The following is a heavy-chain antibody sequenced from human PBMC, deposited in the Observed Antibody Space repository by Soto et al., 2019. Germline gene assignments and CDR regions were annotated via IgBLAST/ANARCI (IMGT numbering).Heavy chain of an antibody. V-gene: IGHV1-18*01. Sequence: ASVKVSCKASAYTFTSYGISWVRQAPGQGLEWMGWISAYNGNTNYAQKLQGRVTMTTDTSTSTAYMELRSLRSDDTAVYYCARIFSGGYRDAFDIWGQGTLDTGSS. D-gene: IGHD6-13*01. CDR1: AYTFTSYG. J-gene: IGHJ3*02. CDR3: ARIFSGGYRDAFDI. CDR2: ISAYNGNT.